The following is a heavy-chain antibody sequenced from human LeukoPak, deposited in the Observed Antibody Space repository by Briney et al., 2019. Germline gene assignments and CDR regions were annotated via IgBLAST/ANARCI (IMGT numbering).Heavy chain of an antibody. Sequence: SETLSLTCAVYGGSFSGYYWSWIRQPPGKGLEWIGEINHSGSTNYNPSLKSRVTISVDTSKNQFSLKLSSVTAADTAVYYCARKKLIAAAADYWGQGTLVTVS. CDR1: GGSFSGYY. V-gene: IGHV4-34*01. CDR2: INHSGST. D-gene: IGHD6-13*01. J-gene: IGHJ4*02. CDR3: ARKKLIAAAADY.